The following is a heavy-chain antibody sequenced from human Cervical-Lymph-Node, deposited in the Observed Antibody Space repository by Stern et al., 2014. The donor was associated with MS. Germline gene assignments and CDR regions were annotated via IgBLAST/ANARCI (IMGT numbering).Heavy chain of an antibody. Sequence: QLVESGGGLIQPGRSLRLSCAVSGFTYDDYAMHWVRQAPGKGLEWVSGISWNSGIIGYADSVKGRFIISRDNAKNSLYLQMNSLRGEDTALYYCAKDYCSSVSCYKNWFDAWGQGTLVTVSS. CDR3: AKDYCSSVSCYKNWFDA. D-gene: IGHD2-2*02. CDR1: GFTYDDYA. J-gene: IGHJ5*02. V-gene: IGHV3-9*01. CDR2: ISWNSGII.